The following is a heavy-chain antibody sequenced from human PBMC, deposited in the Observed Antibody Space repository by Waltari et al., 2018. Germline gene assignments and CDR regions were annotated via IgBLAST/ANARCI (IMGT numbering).Heavy chain of an antibody. D-gene: IGHD2-15*01. Sequence: VQLVQSGAEVKTLGASVKVSCKVTGYPITELSMHRVRQAPGNGLEWMGGFDPEDGETIYAQKFQGRVTMTEDTSTGTAYMELSSLSSEDTAVYYCATDIVGDAFDIWGQGTMVTVSS. CDR1: GYPITELS. CDR3: ATDIVGDAFDI. CDR2: FDPEDGET. V-gene: IGHV1-24*01. J-gene: IGHJ3*02.